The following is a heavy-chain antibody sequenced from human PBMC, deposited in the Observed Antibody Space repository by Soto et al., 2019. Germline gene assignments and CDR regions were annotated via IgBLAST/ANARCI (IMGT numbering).Heavy chain of an antibody. CDR3: AKGFSYSVIDY. CDR2: ISYEGSNK. Sequence: QVQLVESGGGVVQPGRSLRLSCAASGFTFSTYGMHWVRQAPGKGLEWVAVISYEGSNKYYADSVKGRFTISRDNSKNTLYLQMSSLRDEDTAVYYCAKGFSYSVIDYWGQGTLVTVSS. D-gene: IGHD5-18*01. V-gene: IGHV3-30*18. J-gene: IGHJ4*02. CDR1: GFTFSTYG.